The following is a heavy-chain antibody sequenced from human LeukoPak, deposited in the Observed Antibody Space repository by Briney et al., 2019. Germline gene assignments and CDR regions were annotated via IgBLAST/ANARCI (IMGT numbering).Heavy chain of an antibody. CDR1: GDSLTGYY. CDR2: IYYTGNT. CDR3: ARGHFWSGYYLSLYMDV. D-gene: IGHD3-3*02. J-gene: IGHJ6*03. Sequence: PSETLSLTCTVSGDSLTGYYWGWIRQPPGKGLEWIGNIYYTGNTYYNPSLKSRVTISVDTSKNQFSLKLSSVTAADTAVYYCARGHFWSGYYLSLYMDVWGKGTTVTVSS. V-gene: IGHV4-39*07.